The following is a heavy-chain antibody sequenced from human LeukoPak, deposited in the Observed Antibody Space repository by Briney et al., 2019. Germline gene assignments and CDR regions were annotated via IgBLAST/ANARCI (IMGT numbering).Heavy chain of an antibody. CDR2: IKQDGSEK. J-gene: IGHJ4*02. CDR3: AKESIAARGFDY. Sequence: GGSLRLSCAASGFTFSNAWMSWVRQAPGKGLEWVANIKQDGSEKYYVDSVKGRFTISRDNAKNSLYLQMNSLRAEDTAVYYCAKESIAARGFDYWGQGTLVTVSS. V-gene: IGHV3-7*01. CDR1: GFTFSNAW. D-gene: IGHD6-6*01.